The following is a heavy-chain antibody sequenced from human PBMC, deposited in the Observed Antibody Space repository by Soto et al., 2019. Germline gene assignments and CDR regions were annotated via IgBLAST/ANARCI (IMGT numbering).Heavy chain of an antibody. V-gene: IGHV4-59*01. CDR2: IYYRGST. J-gene: IGHJ6*02. Sequence: SETLSLTCTVSGGSISGYYWSWIRQSPGKGLEYIGYIYYRGSTNYNPSLKSRVTMSVDTSRNQFSLKVNSVTAADTAVYYCARQQLLPFYYALDVWGQGTTVTVSS. D-gene: IGHD6-13*01. CDR1: GGSISGYY. CDR3: ARQQLLPFYYALDV.